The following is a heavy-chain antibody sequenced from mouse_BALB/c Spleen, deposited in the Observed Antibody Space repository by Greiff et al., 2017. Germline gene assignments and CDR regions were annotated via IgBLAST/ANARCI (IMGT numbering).Heavy chain of an antibody. D-gene: IGHD1-1*01. V-gene: IGHV2-9*02. CDR3: AREGAVGGRYYFDY. CDR2: IWAGGST. J-gene: IGHJ2*01. Sequence: VKLVESGPGLVAPSQSLSITCTVSGFSLTSYGVHWVRQPPGKGLEWLGVIWAGGSTNYNSALMSRLSISKDNSKSQVFLKMNSLQTDDTAMYYCAREGAVGGRYYFDYWGQGTTLTVSS. CDR1: GFSLTSYG.